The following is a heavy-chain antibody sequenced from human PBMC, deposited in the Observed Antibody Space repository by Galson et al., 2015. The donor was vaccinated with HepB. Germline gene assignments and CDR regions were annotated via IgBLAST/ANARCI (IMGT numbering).Heavy chain of an antibody. V-gene: IGHV4-39*07. D-gene: IGHD6-13*01. J-gene: IGHJ4*02. CDR2: IYYSGST. CDR3: ARDGDSSSWYVGY. CDR1: GGSISSSSYY. Sequence: TLSLTCTVSGGSISSSSYYWGWIRQPPGKGLEWIGSIYYSGSTYYNPSLKSRVTISVDTSENQFSLKLSSVTAADTAVYYCARDGDSSSWYVGYWGQGTLVTVSS.